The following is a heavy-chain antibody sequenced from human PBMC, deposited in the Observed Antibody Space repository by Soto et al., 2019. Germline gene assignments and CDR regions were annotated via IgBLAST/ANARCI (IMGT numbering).Heavy chain of an antibody. Sequence: QLQLQESGSGLVRPSQTLSLTCAVSGGSISSGGYSWNWIRQPPGKGLEWIGYISHSGSTLYNPSLKRRVTISVDKSKTQFSLKLSSVTAADTAVYYCARDQLKGNWFDPWGQGTLVTVSS. J-gene: IGHJ5*02. V-gene: IGHV4-30-2*01. CDR3: ARDQLKGNWFDP. D-gene: IGHD1-1*01. CDR1: GGSISSGGYS. CDR2: ISHSGST.